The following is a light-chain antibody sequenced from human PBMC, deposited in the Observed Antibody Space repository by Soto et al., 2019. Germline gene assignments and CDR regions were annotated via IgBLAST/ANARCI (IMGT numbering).Light chain of an antibody. J-gene: IGKJ2*01. V-gene: IGKV1-12*01. Sequence: DIQMTQSPSSVSASVGDRVTITCRASQNISSWLAWYHQKPGKAPKLLIYAASNLQRGVPSRFSGSGSGTDFTLTISNLQTEDFATYFCQQGNSPYTFGQGTKLEIK. CDR1: QNISSW. CDR3: QQGNSPYT. CDR2: AAS.